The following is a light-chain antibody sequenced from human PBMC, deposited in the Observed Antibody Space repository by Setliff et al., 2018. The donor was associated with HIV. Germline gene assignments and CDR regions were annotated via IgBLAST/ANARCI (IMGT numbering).Light chain of an antibody. CDR3: QQSYTTPLT. CDR1: QNINSY. J-gene: IGKJ3*01. V-gene: IGKV1-39*01. Sequence: DIQMAQSPSSLSASIGDRVTITCRASQNINSYLNWYQQKPGKAPNLLIYAASTLQSGVPSRFSGGGSGTDFTLTISILQPEDFATYYCQQSYTTPLTFGPGTKVDIK. CDR2: AAS.